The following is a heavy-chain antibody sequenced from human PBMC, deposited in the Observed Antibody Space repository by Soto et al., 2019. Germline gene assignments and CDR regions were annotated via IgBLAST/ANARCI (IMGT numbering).Heavy chain of an antibody. CDR3: ARHVAGYSSGLDY. Sequence: QLHLQESGPGLVKPSETLSLTCTVSGGSISSSSYYCGWIRQPPGKGLEWIGSIYYRGSTNYNPSRKSRVTISVDTSKNQFSMKLSPVTAADTSVYDCARHVAGYSSGLDYGCQGTLVTVSS. CDR2: IYYRGST. J-gene: IGHJ4*02. CDR1: GGSISSSSYY. D-gene: IGHD6-19*01. V-gene: IGHV4-39*01.